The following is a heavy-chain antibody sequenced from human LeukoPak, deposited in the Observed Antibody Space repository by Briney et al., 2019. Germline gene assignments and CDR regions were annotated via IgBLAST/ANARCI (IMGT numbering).Heavy chain of an antibody. J-gene: IGHJ4*02. V-gene: IGHV3-23*01. CDR3: AKDSPDSSSWYSPDY. Sequence: GGSLRLSCAASGFTFSSYAMSWVRQAPGKGLEWVSAISGSGGRKYYEDSVKGGFTISRENNKKTRYMKMNRRRAEDTAVYYCAKDSPDSSSWYSPDYWGQGTLVTVSS. CDR2: ISGSGGRK. D-gene: IGHD6-13*01. CDR1: GFTFSSYA.